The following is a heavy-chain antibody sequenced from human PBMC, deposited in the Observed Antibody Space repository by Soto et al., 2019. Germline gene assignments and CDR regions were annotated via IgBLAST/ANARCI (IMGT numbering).Heavy chain of an antibody. Sequence: LRLSCAASGFTFSSYAMHWVRQAPGKGLEWVAVISYDGSNKYYADSVKGRFTISRDNSKNTLYLQMNSLRAEDTAVYYCASPVGYREQWLVRHYYGMDVWGQGTTVTVSS. CDR1: GFTFSSYA. V-gene: IGHV3-30-3*01. CDR3: ASPVGYREQWLVRHYYGMDV. D-gene: IGHD6-19*01. CDR2: ISYDGSNK. J-gene: IGHJ6*02.